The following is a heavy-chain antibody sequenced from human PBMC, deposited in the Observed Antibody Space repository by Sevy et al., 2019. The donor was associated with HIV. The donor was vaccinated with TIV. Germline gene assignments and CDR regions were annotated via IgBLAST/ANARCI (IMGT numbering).Heavy chain of an antibody. D-gene: IGHD6-13*01. CDR1: GYTFTSYG. Sequence: ASVKVSCKASGYTFTSYGISWVRQAPGQGLEWMGWISAYNGNTNYAQKLQGRVTMTTDTSTSTAYMELRSLRAGDTAVDSCARDQYSSSWNAGFDHWGQGTLVTVSS. V-gene: IGHV1-18*01. CDR2: ISAYNGNT. CDR3: ARDQYSSSWNAGFDH. J-gene: IGHJ4*02.